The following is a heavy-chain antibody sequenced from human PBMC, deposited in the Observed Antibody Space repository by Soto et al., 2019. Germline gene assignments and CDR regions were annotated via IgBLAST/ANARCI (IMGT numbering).Heavy chain of an antibody. D-gene: IGHD3-22*01. J-gene: IGHJ6*03. CDR2: ILSSDEK. CDR1: GFSLRNARMG. Sequence: QVTLKESGPVLVKPTEPLTLTCTVSGFSLRNARMGVSWIRQPPGKALEWLAHILSSDEKSYNTSLKGRLTLSQDTSKRQVVLTMTNMDPVDTATYFCARMLAVNYYYYYVDVWGEGTTVTVSS. CDR3: ARMLAVNYYYYYVDV. V-gene: IGHV2-26*01.